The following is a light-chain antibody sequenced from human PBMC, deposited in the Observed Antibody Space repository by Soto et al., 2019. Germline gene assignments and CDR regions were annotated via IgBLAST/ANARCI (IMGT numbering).Light chain of an antibody. V-gene: IGKV3-20*01. CDR2: GAS. Sequence: EIVLTQSPGTLSLSPGERATLSCRASQSVNSVYLAWYQQKPGQAPRLLIYGASSRATGIPDRFSGSGSGTDFTLTISRLDPDDFAVYFCQQYDSSPRTFGRRTKVEIK. CDR1: QSVNSVY. J-gene: IGKJ1*01. CDR3: QQYDSSPRT.